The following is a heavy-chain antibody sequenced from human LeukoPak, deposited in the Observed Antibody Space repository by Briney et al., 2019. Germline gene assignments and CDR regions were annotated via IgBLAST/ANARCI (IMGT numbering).Heavy chain of an antibody. Sequence: GGPLRLSCAASGFTFSSYAMSWVRQAPGKGLEWVSAISGSGGSTYYADSVKGRFTISRDNSKNTLYLQMNSLRAEDTAVYYCAKVSAVDIVATIFDYWSQGTLVTVSS. D-gene: IGHD5-12*01. J-gene: IGHJ4*02. CDR2: ISGSGGST. CDR1: GFTFSSYA. V-gene: IGHV3-23*01. CDR3: AKVSAVDIVATIFDY.